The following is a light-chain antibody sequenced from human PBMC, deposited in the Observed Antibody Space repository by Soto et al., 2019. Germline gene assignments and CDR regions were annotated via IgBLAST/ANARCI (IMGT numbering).Light chain of an antibody. J-gene: IGKJ4*01. Sequence: EIVLTQSPGTLSLSPGERATLSCRASQSASSNYLAWYQQKPGQAPRLLIYAASTSATGIPDRFSGSGSGTDFTLTISRLEPEDFAVYDCHQYGRSPPLIFGGGTKVEIK. CDR3: HQYGRSPPLI. CDR1: QSASSNY. CDR2: AAS. V-gene: IGKV3-20*01.